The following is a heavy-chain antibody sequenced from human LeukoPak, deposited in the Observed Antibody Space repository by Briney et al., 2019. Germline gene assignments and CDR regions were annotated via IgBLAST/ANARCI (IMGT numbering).Heavy chain of an antibody. CDR2: VSSSGSTI. CDR1: GFTFSDFY. D-gene: IGHD5-24*01. CDR3: ARLQFGGSTSRYYYYYTDF. J-gene: IGHJ6*03. Sequence: PGGSLRLSCAASGFTFSDFYMSWIRQAPGKGLEWVSYVSSSGSTIYYGDSVEGRFTISRDNAKNSVYLQMNSLRAEDTAVYYCARLQFGGSTSRYYYYYTDFWGKGTTVTVSS. V-gene: IGHV3-11*01.